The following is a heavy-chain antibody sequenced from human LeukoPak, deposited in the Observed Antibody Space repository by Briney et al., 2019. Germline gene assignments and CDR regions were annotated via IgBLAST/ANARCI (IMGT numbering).Heavy chain of an antibody. V-gene: IGHV3-7*01. D-gene: IGHD7-27*01. J-gene: IGHJ4*02. CDR2: ISPDGSVK. Sequence: GGSLRLSCAASGFSFTSSWMTWVRQAPGKGLEWVANISPDGSVKNHVASVKGRLTISRDDAKTTLYLQMNSLSAEDTAVYYCARDLNWGDFDYWGQGTLVTVSS. CDR1: GFSFTSSW. CDR3: ARDLNWGDFDY.